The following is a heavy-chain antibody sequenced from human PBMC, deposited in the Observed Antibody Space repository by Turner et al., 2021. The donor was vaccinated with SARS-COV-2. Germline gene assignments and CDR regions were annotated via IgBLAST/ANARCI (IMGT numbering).Heavy chain of an antibody. J-gene: IGHJ4*02. Sequence: EVQLLESGGGLLQPGVSLRLSFAASCFTFSSYAMSWVRQAPGKGLEWVSAISGSGGSTYYADSGKGRFTISRDNYKNTLYLQMNSLRAEDTAVYYCAKADRVMIVVVITLFDYWGQGTLVTVSS. CDR3: AKADRVMIVVVITLFDY. CDR2: ISGSGGST. V-gene: IGHV3-23*01. D-gene: IGHD3-22*01. CDR1: CFTFSSYA.